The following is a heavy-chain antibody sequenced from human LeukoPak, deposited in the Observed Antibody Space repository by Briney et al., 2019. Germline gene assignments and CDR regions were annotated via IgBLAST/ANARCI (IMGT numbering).Heavy chain of an antibody. J-gene: IGHJ4*02. CDR1: GGSISSGDYY. CDR3: ARSSRDYDLDY. V-gene: IGHV4-30-4*01. D-gene: IGHD4-17*01. Sequence: PSETLSLTCTVSGGSISSGDYYWSWIRQPPGKGLEWIGYIYYSGSTYYNPSLKSRVTISVDTSKNQFSLKLSSVTAADTAVYYCARSSRDYDLDYWGQGTLVTVSS. CDR2: IYYSGST.